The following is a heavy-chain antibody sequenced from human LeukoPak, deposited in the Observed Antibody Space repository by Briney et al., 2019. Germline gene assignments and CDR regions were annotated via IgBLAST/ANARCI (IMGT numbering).Heavy chain of an antibody. V-gene: IGHV4-59*08. J-gene: IGHJ4*02. D-gene: IGHD5-18*01. Sequence: SETLSLTCTVSGGSISSYYWSWIRQTPGKGLEWIGYIYYSGSTKYNPSLKSRVTISVDTSKNQFSLKLSSVTAADTAVYYCARHVQDTAMVTPLYYFDYWAREPWSPSPQ. CDR2: IYYSGST. CDR3: ARHVQDTAMVTPLYYFDY. CDR1: GGSISSYY.